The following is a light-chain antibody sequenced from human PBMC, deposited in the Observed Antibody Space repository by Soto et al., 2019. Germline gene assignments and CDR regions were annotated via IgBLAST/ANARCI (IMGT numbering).Light chain of an antibody. CDR3: CSYAGSSTFFV. V-gene: IGLV2-23*01. CDR2: EGR. CDR1: SSDVGSYNL. Sequence: QPVLTQPASVSGSPGQSIIISCTGTSSDVGSYNLVSWYQQHPGKAPKLIIYEGRKRPSGVSNRFSGSKSGNMASLTISGLQAEDEADYYCCSYAGSSTFFVFGTGTKLTVL. J-gene: IGLJ1*01.